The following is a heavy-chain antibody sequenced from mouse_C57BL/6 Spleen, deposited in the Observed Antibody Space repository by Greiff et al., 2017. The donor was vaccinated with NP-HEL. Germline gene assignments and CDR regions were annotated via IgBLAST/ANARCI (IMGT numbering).Heavy chain of an antibody. CDR3: APLESSGRFAY. CDR2: IYPSDSYT. D-gene: IGHD3-2*02. CDR1: GYTFTSYW. Sequence: QVQLQQSGAELVKPGASVKLSCKASGYTFTSYWMQWVKQRPGQGLEWIGEIYPSDSYTNYNQKFKGKATLTVDTSSSTAYMQLSSLTSEDSAVYYCAPLESSGRFAYWGQGTLVTVSA. V-gene: IGHV1-50*01. J-gene: IGHJ3*01.